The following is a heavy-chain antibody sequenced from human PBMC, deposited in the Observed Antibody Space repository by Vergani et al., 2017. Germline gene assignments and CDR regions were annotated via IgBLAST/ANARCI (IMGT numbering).Heavy chain of an antibody. D-gene: IGHD6-25*01. V-gene: IGHV3-15*01. CDR2: IRPKTDGETT. CDR3: TTDGGSH. Sequence: EVQPVESGGGLVKPGGSLRLSCTTSGFTFSSAWMSWVRQAPGKGLEWVARIRPKTDGETTDYAAPVKGRFTISRDDSKNTLYLQMNSLKTEDTAVYYCTTDGGSHWGQGTLVTVSS. CDR1: GFTFSSAW. J-gene: IGHJ4*02.